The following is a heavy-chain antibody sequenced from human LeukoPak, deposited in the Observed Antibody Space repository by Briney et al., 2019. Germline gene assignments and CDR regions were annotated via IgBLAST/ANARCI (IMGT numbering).Heavy chain of an antibody. CDR1: GYTFTSYD. CDR2: INPNSGNT. J-gene: IGHJ4*02. CDR3: ARRGYSYGRIDY. V-gene: IGHV1-8*01. Sequence: ASVKVSCKASGYTFTSYDTNWVRQATGQGLEWMGWINPNSGNTGYAQKFQGRVTMTRNTSISTAYMELSSLRSEDTAVYYCARRGYSYGRIDYWGRGTLVTVSS. D-gene: IGHD5-18*01.